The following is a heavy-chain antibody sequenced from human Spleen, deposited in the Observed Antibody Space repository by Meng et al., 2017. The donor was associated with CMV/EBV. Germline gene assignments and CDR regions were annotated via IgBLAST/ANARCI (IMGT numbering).Heavy chain of an antibody. CDR3: ARLGMHCLSSSCYYFDY. CDR2: IYPGDSDI. CDR1: HSFTTFW. D-gene: IGHD2-2*01. V-gene: IGHV5-51*01. J-gene: IGHJ4*02. Sequence: HSFTTFWIGWVSQMPGRGLEWMGIIYPGDSDIRYSPSFQGQVTISADKSISTAYLQWSSLKASDTAMYYCARLGMHCLSSSCYYFDYWGQGTLVTVSS.